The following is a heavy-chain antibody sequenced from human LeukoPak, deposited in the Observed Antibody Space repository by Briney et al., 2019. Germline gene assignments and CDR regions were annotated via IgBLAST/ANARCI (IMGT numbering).Heavy chain of an antibody. CDR3: ARSSGWYHYYGMDV. Sequence: SETLSLTCTVSGGSISSYYWSWMRQSPCKGLEWIGYIYYSGSTNYNPSLKSRVTISVDTSKNQFSLKLSSVTAADTAVYYCARSSGWYHYYGMDVWGQGTTVTVSS. D-gene: IGHD6-19*01. J-gene: IGHJ6*02. V-gene: IGHV4-59*01. CDR2: IYYSGST. CDR1: GGSISSYY.